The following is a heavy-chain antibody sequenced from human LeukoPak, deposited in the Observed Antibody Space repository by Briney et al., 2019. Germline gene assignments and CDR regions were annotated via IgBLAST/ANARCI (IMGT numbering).Heavy chain of an antibody. CDR3: AREYGSGSYYRDYYYGMDV. CDR2: IYYSGST. CDR1: GGSVSSSSYY. Sequence: SETLSLTCTVSGGSVSSSSYYWGWLRQPPGKGLEWIGSIYYSGSTYYNPSLKSRVTISVDTSKNQFSLKLSSVTAADTAVYYCAREYGSGSYYRDYYYGMDVWGQGTTVTVSS. D-gene: IGHD3-10*01. V-gene: IGHV4-39*07. J-gene: IGHJ6*02.